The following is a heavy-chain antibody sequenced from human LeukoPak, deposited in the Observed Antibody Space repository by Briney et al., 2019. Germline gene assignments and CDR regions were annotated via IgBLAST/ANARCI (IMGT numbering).Heavy chain of an antibody. CDR2: IYYSGST. V-gene: IGHV4-59*08. J-gene: IGHJ4*02. D-gene: IGHD4-17*01. CDR1: GGSISSYH. Sequence: SESLSLTCTVSGGSISSYHWSWIRQPPGKGLEWIGYIYYSGSTNYNPSLKSRVTISVDTSKNQFSLKLSSVTAADTAVYYCARRNYGDYGFDYRGQGTLVTVSS. CDR3: ARRNYGDYGFDY.